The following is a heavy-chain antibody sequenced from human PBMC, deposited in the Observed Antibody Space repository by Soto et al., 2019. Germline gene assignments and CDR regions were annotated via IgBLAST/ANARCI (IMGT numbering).Heavy chain of an antibody. Sequence: QVQLVESGGGVVQPGGSLRLACRASGFTYGAYGMHWVRQAPSKGLDWVALISHDGSKKSYADSVTGRFTVSRDNGKNTMDLQMDSLRSDDSGVYYCVKEDIPSRGGLAVWGQGTTVIVSS. CDR1: GFTYGAYG. D-gene: IGHD2-15*01. V-gene: IGHV3-30*18. J-gene: IGHJ6*02. CDR3: VKEDIPSRGGLAV. CDR2: ISHDGSKK.